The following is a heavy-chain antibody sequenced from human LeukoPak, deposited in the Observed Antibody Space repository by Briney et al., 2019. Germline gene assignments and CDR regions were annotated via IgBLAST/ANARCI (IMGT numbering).Heavy chain of an antibody. CDR3: ARDHYGSGT. J-gene: IGHJ5*02. CDR2: INHSGST. Sequence: SETLSLTCAVYGGSFSGYYWSWIRQPPGKGLEWIGEINHSGSTNYNPSLKSRVTISVDTSKNQFSLKLSSVTAADTAVYYCARDHYGSGTWGQGTLVTVSS. CDR1: GGSFSGYY. V-gene: IGHV4-34*01. D-gene: IGHD3-10*01.